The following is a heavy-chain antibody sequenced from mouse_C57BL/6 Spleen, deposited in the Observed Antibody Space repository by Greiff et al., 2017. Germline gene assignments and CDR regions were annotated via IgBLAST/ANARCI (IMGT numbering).Heavy chain of an antibody. V-gene: IGHV1-52*01. J-gene: IGHJ3*01. CDR2: IYPSDSET. CDR1: GYTFTSYW. CDR3: ARWDYGSPFAY. Sequence: QVQLQQSGAELVRPGSSVKLSCKASGYTFTSYWMPWVKQRPIQGLEWIGNIYPSDSETHYNQKFKDKATLTVDKSSSTAYMQLSSLTSEDSAVYYCARWDYGSPFAYWGQGTLVTVSA. D-gene: IGHD1-1*01.